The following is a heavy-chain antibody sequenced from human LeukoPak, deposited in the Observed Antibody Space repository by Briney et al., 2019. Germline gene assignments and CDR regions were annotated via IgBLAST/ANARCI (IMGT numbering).Heavy chain of an antibody. D-gene: IGHD3-3*01. Sequence: PSETLSLTCTVSGGSISSSTYYWGWIRQPPGKGLEWIGTVYYDGSTYYNPSLKSRITTSVDTSRNQISLRLSSVTAADTALYYCARHLSGHYTGPFDYWGQGTLVTVSS. CDR2: VYYDGST. CDR1: GGSISSSTYY. CDR3: ARHLSGHYTGPFDY. V-gene: IGHV4-39*01. J-gene: IGHJ4*02.